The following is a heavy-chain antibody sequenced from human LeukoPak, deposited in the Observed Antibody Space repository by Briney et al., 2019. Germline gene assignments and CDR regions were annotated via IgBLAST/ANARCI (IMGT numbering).Heavy chain of an antibody. CDR1: GYTLSSYD. V-gene: IGHV1-8*01. CDR3: ARDRVGVGGNGWEN. J-gene: IGHJ4*02. D-gene: IGHD6-19*01. Sequence: AAVKVSCKASGYTLSSYDINWVRQATGQGLEWMGWMNPNSGNTGYVQKFQGRVIMTRDTSISTAYMELSSLTSEDTAVYFCARDRVGVGGNGWENWGQGTLVTVSS. CDR2: MNPNSGNT.